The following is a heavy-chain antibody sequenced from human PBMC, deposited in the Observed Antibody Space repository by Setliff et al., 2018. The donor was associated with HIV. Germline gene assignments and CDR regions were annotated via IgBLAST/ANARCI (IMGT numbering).Heavy chain of an antibody. CDR1: GGSFNDYY. CDR2: INHSGST. J-gene: IGHJ4*02. D-gene: IGHD6-13*01. V-gene: IGHV4-34*01. Sequence: SETLSLTCAVYGGSFNDYYWSWIRQPPGKGLEWIGEINHSGSTNYNPSLKSRVTISIDTSKNQFSLKLNSVTAADTAVYYCARGIAAAGGYFDYWGPGTLVTVSS. CDR3: ARGIAAAGGYFDY.